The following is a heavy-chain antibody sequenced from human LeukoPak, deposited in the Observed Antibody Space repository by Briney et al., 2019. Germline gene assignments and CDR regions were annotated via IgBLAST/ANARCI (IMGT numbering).Heavy chain of an antibody. V-gene: IGHV1-18*01. D-gene: IGHD4-11*01. CDR1: GYTFTSYG. CDR3: AREITTGNFDY. J-gene: IGHJ4*02. CDR2: VSPYNGNT. Sequence: ASVKVSCKPSGYTFTSYGIIWVRQAPGQGLEWTGWVSPYNGNTNYAQKLQGRVTMTTDTSTRTAYMELRSLRSDDTAVYFCAREITTGNFDYWGQGTLVTVSS.